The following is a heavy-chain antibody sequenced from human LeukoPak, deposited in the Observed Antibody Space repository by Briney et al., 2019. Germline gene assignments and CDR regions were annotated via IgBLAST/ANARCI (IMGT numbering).Heavy chain of an antibody. V-gene: IGHV3-74*01. J-gene: IGHJ4*02. CDR3: AKDDGWLQYNY. CDR2: INPDGTSR. Sequence: GGSLRLSCAASGFSFSSYWLHWARQAPGKGLMWVSNINPDGTSRDYADSVKGRFTISRDNSKNTVYLQMNSLRAEDTAVYYCAKDDGWLQYNYWGQGTLVTVSS. D-gene: IGHD5-24*01. CDR1: GFSFSSYW.